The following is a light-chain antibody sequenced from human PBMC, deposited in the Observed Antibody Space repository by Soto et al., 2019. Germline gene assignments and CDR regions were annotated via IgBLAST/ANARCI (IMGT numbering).Light chain of an antibody. CDR3: QQYINWPPLT. Sequence: EIVMTQSPATLSVSPGERATLSCRASQSVSSNLAWYQQKPGQAPRLLIYGASTRATGIAARFSGSGSGTEFTLTISSLQSEDIAVYYCQQYINWPPLTFGGGTKVEIK. J-gene: IGKJ4*01. V-gene: IGKV3-15*01. CDR2: GAS. CDR1: QSVSSN.